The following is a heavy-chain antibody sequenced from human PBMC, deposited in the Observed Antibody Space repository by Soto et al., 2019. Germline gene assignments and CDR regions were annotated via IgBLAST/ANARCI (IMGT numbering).Heavy chain of an antibody. V-gene: IGHV3-21*01. CDR2: ISDSSSYI. CDR1: GFTFSTYS. Sequence: GGSLRLSCAASGFTFSTYSMNWVRQAPGKGLEWVSAISDSSSYIFYADSVKGRFTISRDNAKNSLYLQMNSLTAEDTSVYYCARALYGAVAGTLDYWGQGTLVTVSS. J-gene: IGHJ4*02. CDR3: ARALYGAVAGTLDY. D-gene: IGHD6-19*01.